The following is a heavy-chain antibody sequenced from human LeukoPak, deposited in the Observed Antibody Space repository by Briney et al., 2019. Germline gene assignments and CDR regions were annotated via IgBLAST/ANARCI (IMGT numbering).Heavy chain of an antibody. J-gene: IGHJ6*02. CDR1: GGSFSGYY. CDR3: ARAGRTTIFGVRQYYYYGMDV. D-gene: IGHD3-3*01. Sequence: SETLSLTCAVYGGSFSGYYWSWIRQPPGKGLEWIGEINHSGSTNYNPSLKSRVTISVDTSKNQFSLKLSSVTAADTAVYYCARAGRTTIFGVRQYYYYGMDVWGQGTTVTVSS. V-gene: IGHV4-34*01. CDR2: INHSGST.